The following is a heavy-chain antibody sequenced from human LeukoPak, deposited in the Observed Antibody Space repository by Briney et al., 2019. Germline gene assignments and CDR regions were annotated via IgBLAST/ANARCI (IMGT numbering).Heavy chain of an antibody. CDR2: ITYDGSNK. CDR3: ARGRRDGYNLEYFDK. CDR1: GFSFKDYN. V-gene: IGHV3-30*03. Sequence: PGGSLRLSCAASGFSFKDYNMHWVRQAPGKGLEWVAVITYDGSNKYYTDSVKGRFTISRDNSKSTLYLQMNSLRAEDTAVYYCARGRRDGYNLEYFDKWGQGTLVTVSS. D-gene: IGHD5-24*01. J-gene: IGHJ4*02.